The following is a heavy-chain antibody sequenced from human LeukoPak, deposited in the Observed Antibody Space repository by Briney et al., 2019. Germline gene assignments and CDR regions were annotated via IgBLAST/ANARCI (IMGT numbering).Heavy chain of an antibody. V-gene: IGHV1-2*02. CDR1: GYIFTGYY. D-gene: IGHD3-16*02. Sequence: ASVKVSCKASGYIFTGYYMHWVRQAPGQGLEWMGWINPNSGGTNYAQKFQGRVTMTRDTSISTAYMELSSLRSEDTAVYYCARGPQKAYDFLSGSYRYHFDSWGQGTLVTVSS. J-gene: IGHJ4*02. CDR2: INPNSGGT. CDR3: ARGPQKAYDFLSGSYRYHFDS.